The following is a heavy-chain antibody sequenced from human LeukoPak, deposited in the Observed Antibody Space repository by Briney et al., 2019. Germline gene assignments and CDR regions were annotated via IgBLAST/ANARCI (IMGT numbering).Heavy chain of an antibody. J-gene: IGHJ4*02. Sequence: VASVKVSCKASGYTFTRHYMHWVRQAPEQGRGWMGIINPSGGSTSYAQKFQGRVTMSRDMSTSTVYMELSSMRSEDTAVYYCAKGRTVNYCSGGSCYYDLPMLLGYWGQGTLVTVSS. V-gene: IGHV1-46*01. CDR3: AKGRTVNYCSGGSCYYDLPMLLGY. D-gene: IGHD2-15*01. CDR2: INPSGGST. CDR1: GYTFTRHY.